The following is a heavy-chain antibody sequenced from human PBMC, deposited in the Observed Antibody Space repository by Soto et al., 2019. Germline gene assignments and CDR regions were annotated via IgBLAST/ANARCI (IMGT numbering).Heavy chain of an antibody. J-gene: IGHJ4*02. Sequence: GGSLRLSCAVSGVTLSNVWMNWVRQAPGKGPEWVGRIKSKTDGGTVEYAAPVKDRFTISRDDSENTLYLQMNSLKTEDTAVYYCSHGYYQYFESWGQGTLVTV. V-gene: IGHV3-15*07. CDR1: GVTLSNVW. D-gene: IGHD5-18*01. CDR3: SHGYYQYFES. CDR2: IKSKTDGGTV.